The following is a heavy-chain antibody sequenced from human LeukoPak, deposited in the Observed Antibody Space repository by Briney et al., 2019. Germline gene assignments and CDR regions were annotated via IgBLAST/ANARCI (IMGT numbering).Heavy chain of an antibody. CDR2: IYYSGST. J-gene: IGHJ6*03. CDR3: ARQLLVNYYMDV. D-gene: IGHD6-13*01. CDR1: GGSISSGAYY. V-gene: IGHV4-31*03. Sequence: SQTLSLTCTVSGGSISSGAYYWSWIRQHPGKGLEWIGYIYYSGSTYYNPSLKSRVTISVDTSKNQFSLKLSSVTAADTAVYYCARQLLVNYYMDVWGKGTTVTVSS.